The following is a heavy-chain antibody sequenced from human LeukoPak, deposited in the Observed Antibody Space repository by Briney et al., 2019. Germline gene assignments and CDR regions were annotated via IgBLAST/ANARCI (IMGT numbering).Heavy chain of an antibody. D-gene: IGHD3-10*01. J-gene: IGHJ6*03. CDR2: IIPIFGTA. CDR3: ARTPGSLYYMDV. CDR1: GGTFSSYA. V-gene: IGHV1-69*13. Sequence: SVKVSCKASGGTFSSYAISWVRQAPGQGLEWMGEIIPIFGTANYAQKFQGRVTITADESTSTAYMELSSLRSEDTAVYYCARTPGSLYYMDVWGKGTTVTISS.